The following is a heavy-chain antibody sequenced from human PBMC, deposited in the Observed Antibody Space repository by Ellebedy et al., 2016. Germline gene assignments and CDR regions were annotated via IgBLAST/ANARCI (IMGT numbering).Heavy chain of an antibody. Sequence: GGSLRLSCAASGFTFSNYGIHWVRQAPGKGLEWVAIIWYDGSKKYYADSVKGRFTISRDNSKNTLYLQMNSLRAEDTAVYYCARDLTMIVVVIGYTIGYWGQGTLVTVSS. CDR2: IWYDGSKK. J-gene: IGHJ4*02. CDR1: GFTFSNYG. CDR3: ARDLTMIVVVIGYTIGY. D-gene: IGHD3-22*01. V-gene: IGHV3-30*02.